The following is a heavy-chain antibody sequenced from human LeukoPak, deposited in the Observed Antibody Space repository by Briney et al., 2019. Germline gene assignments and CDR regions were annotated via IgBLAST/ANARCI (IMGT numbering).Heavy chain of an antibody. CDR2: INHSGST. CDR3: ARVAERSGWFDP. V-gene: IGHV4-34*01. Sequence: PSETLSLTCAVYGGSFSGYYWSWIRQPPGKGLEWIGEINHSGSTNYNPSLKSRVTISLDTSKNQFSLRLSSVTAADTAVYYCARVAERSGWFDPWGQGTLVTVSS. CDR1: GGSFSGYY. J-gene: IGHJ5*02.